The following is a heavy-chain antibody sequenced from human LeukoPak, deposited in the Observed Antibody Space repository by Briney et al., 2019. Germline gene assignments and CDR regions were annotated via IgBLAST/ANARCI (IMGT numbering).Heavy chain of an antibody. J-gene: IGHJ4*02. CDR2: ISAYNGNT. Sequence: ASVKVSCKASGGTFSSYAISWVRQAPGQGLEWMGWISAYNGNTNYAQKLQGRVTMTTDTSTSTAYMELRSLRSDDTAVYYCARGDLNWELPTPFDYWGQGTLVTVSS. CDR1: GGTFSSYA. V-gene: IGHV1-18*01. D-gene: IGHD1-26*01. CDR3: ARGDLNWELPTPFDY.